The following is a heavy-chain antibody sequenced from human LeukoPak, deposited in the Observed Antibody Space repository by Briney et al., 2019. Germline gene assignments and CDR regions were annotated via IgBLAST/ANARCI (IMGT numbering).Heavy chain of an antibody. Sequence: GGSLRLSCAASGFTFSSYWMNWVRQTPGKGPEWVSSISSRQNDVQYADSLEGRFTISRDNAKNSLYLQMNTLRAEDTAVYFCAREVGSGWNYFDLWGQGTLVTVSS. J-gene: IGHJ4*02. CDR1: GFTFSSYW. V-gene: IGHV3-21*01. CDR2: ISSRQNDV. CDR3: AREVGSGWNYFDL. D-gene: IGHD6-19*01.